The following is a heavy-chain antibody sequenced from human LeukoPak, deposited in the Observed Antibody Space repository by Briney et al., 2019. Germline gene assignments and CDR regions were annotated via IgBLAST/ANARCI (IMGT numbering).Heavy chain of an antibody. D-gene: IGHD4-17*01. CDR2: IKPDGSEK. Sequence: PGGSLRLSCAASGFTFNNYWMNWVRQAPGKGPEWVANIKPDGSEKYYVDSVNGRFTISRDNAKNSLYLQMNSLRAEDTAVYYCARDPHRGGDYDYWGQGTLVTVSS. CDR3: ARDPHRGGDYDY. CDR1: GFTFNNYW. J-gene: IGHJ4*02. V-gene: IGHV3-7*03.